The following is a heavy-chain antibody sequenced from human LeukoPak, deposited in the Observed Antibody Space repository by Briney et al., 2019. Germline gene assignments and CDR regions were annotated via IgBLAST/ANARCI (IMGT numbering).Heavy chain of an antibody. Sequence: ASVKVSCKASGGTFSSYAISWVRQAPGQGLEWMGGIIPIFGTANYAQKFQGRVTITADESTSTAYMELSSLRSEDTAVYYCATQVEGMAWFDPWGQGTLVTVSS. V-gene: IGHV1-69*13. CDR3: ATQVEGMAWFDP. CDR2: IIPIFGTA. J-gene: IGHJ5*02. D-gene: IGHD5-24*01. CDR1: GGTFSSYA.